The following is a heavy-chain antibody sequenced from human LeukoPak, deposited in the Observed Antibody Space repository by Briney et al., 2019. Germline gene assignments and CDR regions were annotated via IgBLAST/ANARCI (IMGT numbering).Heavy chain of an antibody. CDR3: ARERIAGYSYGYGYFDL. J-gene: IGHJ2*01. D-gene: IGHD5-18*01. V-gene: IGHV3-33*01. CDR2: IWYDGSNK. CDR1: GFTLSSYG. Sequence: PGRSLRLSCAASGFTLSSYGMHWVRQAPGKGLEWVAVIWYDGSNKYYADSVKGRFTISRDNSKNTLYLQMNSLRAEDTAVYYCARERIAGYSYGYGYFDLWGRGTLVTVSS.